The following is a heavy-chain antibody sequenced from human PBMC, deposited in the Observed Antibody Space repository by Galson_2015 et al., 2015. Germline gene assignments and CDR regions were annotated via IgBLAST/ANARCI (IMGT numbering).Heavy chain of an antibody. D-gene: IGHD3-22*01. V-gene: IGHV5-51*01. Sequence: QSGAEVKKPGESLTISCKGSGYSFTSYWIGWVRQMPGKGLEWMGIIYPHDSDTRYSPSFQGQVTISADKSINTAYLQWGSLKASGPAMYFCAEGYDRSGHFDFWGQGTLVTVSS. CDR2: IYPHDSDT. CDR3: AEGYDRSGHFDF. J-gene: IGHJ4*02. CDR1: GYSFTSYW.